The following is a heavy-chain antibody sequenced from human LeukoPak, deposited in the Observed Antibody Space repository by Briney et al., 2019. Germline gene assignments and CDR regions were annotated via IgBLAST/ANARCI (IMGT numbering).Heavy chain of an antibody. Sequence: PSETLSLTCSVSGVSINSYYWSWIRQPPGKGLEWIGFIYYSGSTNYNPSLKSRVTISVDTSKNQFSLKLSSVTAADTAVYYCARDGGGSFDYWGQGTLVTVSS. CDR1: GVSINSYY. CDR2: IYYSGST. D-gene: IGHD2-15*01. CDR3: ARDGGGSFDY. J-gene: IGHJ4*02. V-gene: IGHV4-59*01.